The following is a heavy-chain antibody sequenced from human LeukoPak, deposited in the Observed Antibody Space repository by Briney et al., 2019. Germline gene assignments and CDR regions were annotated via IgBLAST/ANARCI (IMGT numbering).Heavy chain of an antibody. CDR2: INGDGSTT. CDR1: GFTFSTYW. Sequence: PGGSLRLSCTASGFTFSTYWINWGRQSPGKGLVWVALINGDGSTTTHADSVKGRFTISRDNAKNTAYLQMNRLRDEDTAVYFCARDYAGSPDYWGQGTLVTVSA. CDR3: ARDYAGSPDY. V-gene: IGHV3-74*03. J-gene: IGHJ4*02. D-gene: IGHD3-10*01.